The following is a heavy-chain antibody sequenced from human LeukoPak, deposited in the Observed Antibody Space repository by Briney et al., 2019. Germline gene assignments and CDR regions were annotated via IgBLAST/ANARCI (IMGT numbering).Heavy chain of an antibody. V-gene: IGHV3-30*03. Sequence: GGSLRLSFAASGFTFSSYGMHWVRQAPGKGLEWVAVISYDGSNKYYADSVKGRFTISRDNSKNTLYLQLNSLRAEDTAVYYCARQDYDSSGYYNYWGQGTLVTVSS. CDR3: ARQDYDSSGYYNY. J-gene: IGHJ4*02. CDR2: ISYDGSNK. D-gene: IGHD3-22*01. CDR1: GFTFSSYG.